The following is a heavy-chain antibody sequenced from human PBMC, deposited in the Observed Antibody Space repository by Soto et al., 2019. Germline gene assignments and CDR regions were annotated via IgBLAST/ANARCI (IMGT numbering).Heavy chain of an antibody. CDR1: GFTFSSYA. Sequence: EVQLVESGGGLVQPGGSLRLSCAASGFTFSSYAMHWVRQAPGKGLEYVSAISSNGGYTYYANSLKGRFTISRDNSKNTLYLQMGSLRAEDMAVSYCARRDGYNFDYWGQGTLVTVSS. J-gene: IGHJ4*02. V-gene: IGHV3-64*01. D-gene: IGHD5-12*01. CDR2: ISSNGGYT. CDR3: ARRDGYNFDY.